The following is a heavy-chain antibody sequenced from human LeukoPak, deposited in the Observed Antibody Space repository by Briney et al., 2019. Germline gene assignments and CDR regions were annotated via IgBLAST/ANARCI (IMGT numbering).Heavy chain of an antibody. J-gene: IGHJ4*02. CDR1: GFTFSSYE. CDR2: ISSSGSTI. V-gene: IGHV3-48*03. Sequence: PGGSLRLSCAASGFTFSSYEMNWVRQAPGKGLEWVSYISSSGSTIYYADSVKGRFTISRDNAKNSLYLQMNSLRAEDTAVYYCARDPITGTTGGYYWGQGTLATVSS. CDR3: ARDPITGTTGGYY. D-gene: IGHD1-20*01.